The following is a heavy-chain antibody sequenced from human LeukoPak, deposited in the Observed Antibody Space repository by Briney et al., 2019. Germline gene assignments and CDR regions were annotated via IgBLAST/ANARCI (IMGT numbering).Heavy chain of an antibody. CDR3: ARQSVASNFFDY. D-gene: IGHD5-12*01. J-gene: IGHJ4*02. Sequence: PSETLSLTCTVSGGSISSYYWSWIRQPPGKGLEWIGYIYYSGSTNHNPSLKSRVTISVDTTKNQFSLKLTSVTAADTAVYYCARQSVASNFFDYWGQGTLVTVSS. V-gene: IGHV4-59*08. CDR1: GGSISSYY. CDR2: IYYSGST.